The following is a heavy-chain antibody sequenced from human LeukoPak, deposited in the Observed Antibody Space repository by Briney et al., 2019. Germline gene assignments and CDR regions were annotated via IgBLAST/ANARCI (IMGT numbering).Heavy chain of an antibody. D-gene: IGHD6-6*01. J-gene: IGHJ4*02. CDR3: ARWNLAARSFDY. V-gene: IGHV1-2*02. CDR1: GYTFTGYY. CDR2: INPNSGGT. Sequence: ASVKVSCKASGYTFTGYYMHWVRQAPGQGLKWMGWINPNSGGTNYAQKFQGRVTMTRDTSISTAYMELSRLRSDDTAVYYCARWNLAARSFDYWGQGTLVTVSS.